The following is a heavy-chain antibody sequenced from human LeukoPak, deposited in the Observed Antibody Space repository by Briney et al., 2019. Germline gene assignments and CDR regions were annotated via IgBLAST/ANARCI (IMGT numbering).Heavy chain of an antibody. CDR1: GFAFSSYS. Sequence: GGSLRLSCAASGFAFSSYSMNWVRQAPGKGLEWVSYISSSSSTMYYADSVKGRFTISRDNAKNSLYLQMNSLRDEDTAVYYCARDKNYYDSSGYSNWGQGTLVTVSS. J-gene: IGHJ4*02. CDR2: ISSSSSTM. D-gene: IGHD3-22*01. V-gene: IGHV3-48*02. CDR3: ARDKNYYDSSGYSN.